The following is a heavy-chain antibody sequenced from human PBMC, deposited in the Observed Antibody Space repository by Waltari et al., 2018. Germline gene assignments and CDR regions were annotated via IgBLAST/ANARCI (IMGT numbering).Heavy chain of an antibody. CDR1: GGSISSYY. Sequence: QVQLQESGPGLVKPSETLSLICTVSGGSISSYYWSWIRQPPGKGLEWIGYIYYSGSTNYNPSLKSRVTISVDTSKNQFSLKLSSVTAADTAVYYCARALTTHDAFDIWGQGTMVTVSS. J-gene: IGHJ3*02. CDR3: ARALTTHDAFDI. CDR2: IYYSGST. D-gene: IGHD4-17*01. V-gene: IGHV4-59*01.